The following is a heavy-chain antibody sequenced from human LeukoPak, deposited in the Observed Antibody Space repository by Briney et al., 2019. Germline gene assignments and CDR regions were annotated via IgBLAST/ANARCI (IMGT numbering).Heavy chain of an antibody. Sequence: PGGSLRLSCAASGFTFSNAWMSWVRQAPGQGLEWVSSISNSSPNIYYADSVKGRFTISRDSAKDSLFLQMNSLRAEDTAVYYCANRIGAFDIWGQGTMVTVSS. D-gene: IGHD1-26*01. V-gene: IGHV3-21*01. CDR1: GFTFSNAW. CDR3: ANRIGAFDI. CDR2: ISNSSPNI. J-gene: IGHJ3*02.